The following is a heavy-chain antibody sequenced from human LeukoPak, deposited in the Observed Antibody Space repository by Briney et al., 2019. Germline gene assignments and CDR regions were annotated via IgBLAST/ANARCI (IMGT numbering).Heavy chain of an antibody. J-gene: IGHJ6*03. CDR1: GGSFSSYY. V-gene: IGHV4-34*01. D-gene: IGHD3-3*01. CDR2: INHSGST. Sequence: SGTLSLTCAVYGGSFSSYYWSWIRQPPGKGVEWIGAINHSGSTNYNPSLKRRVTISIDTSKNQFSLKLSSVTPADTAVYYCARAVALDFWSGYYVPYYYYYMDVWGKGTTVTVSS. CDR3: ARAVALDFWSGYYVPYYYYYMDV.